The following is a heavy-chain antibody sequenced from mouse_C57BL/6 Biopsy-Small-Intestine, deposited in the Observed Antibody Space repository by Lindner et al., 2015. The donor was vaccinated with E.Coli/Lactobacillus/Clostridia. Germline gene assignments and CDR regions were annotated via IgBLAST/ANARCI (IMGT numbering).Heavy chain of an antibody. J-gene: IGHJ2*01. V-gene: IGHV1-53*01. CDR2: INPNSGGT. CDR3: ARVLRGNCSGGSCYFDY. D-gene: IGHD1-1*02. Sequence: SVKVSCKASGYTFTGYYMHWVRQAPGQGLEWMGRINPNSGGTNYAQKFQGRVTMTRDTSISTAYMELSRLRSDDTAVYYCARVLRGNCSGGSCYFDYWGQGTLVTVSS. CDR1: GYTFTGYY.